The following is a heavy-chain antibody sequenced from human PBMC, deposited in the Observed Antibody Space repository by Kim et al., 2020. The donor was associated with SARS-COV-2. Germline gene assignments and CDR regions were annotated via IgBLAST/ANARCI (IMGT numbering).Heavy chain of an antibody. V-gene: IGHV1-24*01. CDR3: WCRSQIDNWFDP. J-gene: IGHJ5*02. Sequence: ASVKVSCKVSGYTLTELSMHWVRQAPGKGLEWMGGFDPEDGETIYAQKFQGRVTMTEDTSTDTAYMELSSLRSEDTAVYYCWCRSQIDNWFDPWGQGTLVTVSS. CDR2: FDPEDGET. D-gene: IGHD2-15*01. CDR1: GYTLTELS.